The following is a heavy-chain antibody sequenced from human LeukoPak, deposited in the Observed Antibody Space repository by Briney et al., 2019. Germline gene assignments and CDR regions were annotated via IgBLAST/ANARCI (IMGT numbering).Heavy chain of an antibody. V-gene: IGHV3-15*01. CDR1: GFTFSSYS. CDR3: TTDGVGVEGATYDN. J-gene: IGHJ4*02. D-gene: IGHD1-26*01. CDR2: IKAKAHGGTI. Sequence: GGSLRLSCAASGFTFSSYSTNWVRQAPGKGLEWVGRIKAKAHGGTIEYAAPVKGRFTISRDDSKNTLYLQMNSLKTEDTAVYYCTTDGVGVEGATYDNWGQGTLVSVSS.